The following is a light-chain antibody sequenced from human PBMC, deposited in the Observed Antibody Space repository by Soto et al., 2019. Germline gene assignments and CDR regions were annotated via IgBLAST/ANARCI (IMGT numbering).Light chain of an antibody. CDR2: WAS. Sequence: DIVMTQSPDSLAVSLGERATINCKSSQSIFYISNNKNYLAWYQQKPGQPPKLLIYWASTRASGVPDRFIGSGSGRDFTLTISSLEPEDSEVYYCQQYGSSQRTFGQGTKVDIX. CDR3: QQYGSSQRT. J-gene: IGKJ1*01. V-gene: IGKV4-1*01. CDR1: QSIFYISNNKNY.